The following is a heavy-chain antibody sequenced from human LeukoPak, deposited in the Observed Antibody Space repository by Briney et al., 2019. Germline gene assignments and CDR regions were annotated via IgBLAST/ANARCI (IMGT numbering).Heavy chain of an antibody. CDR3: ARDGVSTGPLYYFDY. CDR2: IYYSGST. D-gene: IGHD6-13*01. V-gene: IGHV4-59*01. CDR1: GGSISSYY. Sequence: SETLSLTCTVSGGSISSYYWSWIRQPPGKGLEWIGYIYYSGSTNYNPSLKSRVTISVDTSKNQFSLKLSSVTAADTAVYYCARDGVSTGPLYYFDYWGLGTLVTVSS. J-gene: IGHJ4*02.